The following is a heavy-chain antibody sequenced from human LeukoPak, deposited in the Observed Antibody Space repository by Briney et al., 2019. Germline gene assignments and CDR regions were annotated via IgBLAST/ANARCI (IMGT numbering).Heavy chain of an antibody. V-gene: IGHV3-74*01. CDR1: GFTFRIYW. J-gene: IGHJ4*02. CDR3: VRDGDDFNFDY. CDR2: VIRDGSFT. Sequence: AGSLRLSCAASGFTFRIYWMHWVRQAPGKLLEWVSRVIRDGSFTNYADSVKGRFTISRENAKNTLYLQMSSLRAEETAVYFCVRDGDDFNFDYWGQGSLVTVSS. D-gene: IGHD5-24*01.